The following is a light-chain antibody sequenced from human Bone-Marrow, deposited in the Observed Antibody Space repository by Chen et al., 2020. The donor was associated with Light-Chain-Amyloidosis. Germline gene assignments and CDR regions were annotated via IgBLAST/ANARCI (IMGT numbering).Light chain of an antibody. CDR2: QDD. J-gene: IGLJ3*02. V-gene: IGLV6-57*01. CDR3: QSYQGSSQGV. Sequence: NFMLTQPHSLSASPGKTVIISCPRSSGSMSTNYWPCYQQRPGSYPTTVIYQDDQRPSGVPDRFSGSIDRSSNSASLTISGLKTEDEADYYCQSYQGSSQGVFGGGTKLTVL. CDR1: SGSMSTNY.